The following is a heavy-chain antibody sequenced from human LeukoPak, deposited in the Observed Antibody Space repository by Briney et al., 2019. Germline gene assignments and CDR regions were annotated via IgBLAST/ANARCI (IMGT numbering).Heavy chain of an antibody. D-gene: IGHD6-13*01. V-gene: IGHV4-59*08. J-gene: IGHJ4*02. CDR1: GGSISSYY. CDR2: IYYSGST. Sequence: PSETLSLTCTVSGGSISSYYWSWIRQPPGKGLEWIGYIYYSGSTNYNPSLKSRVTISVDTSKNQFSLKLSSVTAADTAVYYCAGAGPKGYSSSWYYFDYWGQGTLVTVSS. CDR3: AGAGPKGYSSSWYYFDY.